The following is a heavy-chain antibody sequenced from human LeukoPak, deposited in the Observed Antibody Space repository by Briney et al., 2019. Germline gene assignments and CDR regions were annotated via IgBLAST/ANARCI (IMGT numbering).Heavy chain of an antibody. D-gene: IGHD3-9*01. CDR1: GFTFSSYW. J-gene: IGHJ4*02. CDR3: ARELVGRGGPHSSFDY. CDR2: INSDGSST. Sequence: GGSLRLSCAASGFTFSSYWMHWVRQAPGMGLVWVSRINSDGSSTNYADSVKGRFTISRDNAKNTLYLQMNSLRTEDTAVYYCARELVGRGGPHSSFDYWGQGTLVTVSS. V-gene: IGHV3-74*01.